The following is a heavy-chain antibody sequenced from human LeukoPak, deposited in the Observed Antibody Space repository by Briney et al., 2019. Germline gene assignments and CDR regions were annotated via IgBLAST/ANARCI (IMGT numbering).Heavy chain of an antibody. CDR2: ISYDGSNR. Sequence: GGSLRLSCSASGFTFKSYAMHWVRQAPGKGLEWVAVISYDGSNRYYADSVKGRFTISRDNSKNTLYLQMNSLRAEDTAVYYCARNDYAPTFDYWGQGTLVTVSS. CDR1: GFTFKSYA. V-gene: IGHV3-30*04. CDR3: ARNDYAPTFDY. J-gene: IGHJ4*02. D-gene: IGHD4-17*01.